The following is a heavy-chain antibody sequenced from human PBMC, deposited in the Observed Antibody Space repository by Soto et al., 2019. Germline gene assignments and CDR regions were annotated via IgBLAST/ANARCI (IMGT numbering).Heavy chain of an antibody. D-gene: IGHD6-19*01. CDR1: GGSISSYY. CDR2: IYYSGST. J-gene: IGHJ4*02. CDR3: ARDTTHSSGWSVRFDY. Sequence: PSETLSLTCTVSGGSISSYYWSWIRQPPGKGLEWIGYIYYSGSTNYNPSLKSRVTISVDTSKNQFSLKLSSVTAADTAVYYCARDTTHSSGWSVRFDYWGQGTLVTVSS. V-gene: IGHV4-59*01.